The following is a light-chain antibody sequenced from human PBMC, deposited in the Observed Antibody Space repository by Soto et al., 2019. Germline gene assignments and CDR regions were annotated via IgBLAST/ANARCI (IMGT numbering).Light chain of an antibody. J-gene: IGLJ3*02. V-gene: IGLV7-46*01. CDR1: TGSVTSAHW. CDR2: DTS. Sequence: QAVVTQEPSLTVSPGGTVTLTCASSTGSVTSAHWPYWFQQRPGQAPKTLIYDTSDKLPWTPARFSGSLLGGKAALTLSGAQPEDEAEYYCLVFSGNLRVFGVGTKLTVL. CDR3: LVFSGNLRV.